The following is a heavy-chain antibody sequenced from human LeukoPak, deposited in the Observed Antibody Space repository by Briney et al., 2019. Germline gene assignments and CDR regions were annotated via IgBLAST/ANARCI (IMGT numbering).Heavy chain of an antibody. CDR1: GFTFSSYG. Sequence: PGGSLRLSWAASGFTFSSYGMHWVRQAPGKGLEWVAFIRYDGSNKYYADSVKGRFTISRDNSKNTLYLQMNSLRAEDTAVYYCAKDLYSSSYYDYWGQGTLVTVSS. J-gene: IGHJ4*02. D-gene: IGHD6-13*01. CDR3: AKDLYSSSYYDY. V-gene: IGHV3-30*02. CDR2: IRYDGSNK.